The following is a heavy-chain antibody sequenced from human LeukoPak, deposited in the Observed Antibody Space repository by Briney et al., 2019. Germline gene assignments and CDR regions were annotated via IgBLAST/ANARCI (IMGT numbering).Heavy chain of an antibody. D-gene: IGHD5-12*01. CDR1: GGSITGYY. CDR2: IYYSGST. J-gene: IGHJ4*02. V-gene: IGHV4-59*08. CDR3: ARQGGVATTFDY. Sequence: SETLSLTCTVSGGSITGYYWNWLRPPPGKGLEWIGYIYYSGSTNYNPSLKSRVTISVDTSENQFSLKLNSVTAADTAVYYCARQGGVATTFDYWGQGTLVTVSS.